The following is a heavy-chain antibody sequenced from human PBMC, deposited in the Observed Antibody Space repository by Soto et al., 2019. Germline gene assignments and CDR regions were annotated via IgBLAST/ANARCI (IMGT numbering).Heavy chain of an antibody. CDR1: GFTFSNAW. CDR3: TTSGYARYCSGGSCYRLYYYYYYMDV. D-gene: IGHD2-15*01. V-gene: IGHV3-15*01. Sequence: GGSLRLSCAASGFTFSNAWMSWVRQAPGKGLEWVGRIKSKTDGGTTDYAAPVKGRFTISRDDSKNTLYLQMNSLKTEDTAVYYCTTSGYARYCSGGSCYRLYYYYYYMDVWGKGTTVTVSS. J-gene: IGHJ6*03. CDR2: IKSKTDGGTT.